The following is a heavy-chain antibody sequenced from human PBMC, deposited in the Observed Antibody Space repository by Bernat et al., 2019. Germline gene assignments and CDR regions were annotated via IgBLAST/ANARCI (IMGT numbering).Heavy chain of an antibody. V-gene: IGHV3-53*01. CDR3: AREGTYYDILTGYYGNWYFDL. J-gene: IGHJ2*01. Sequence: EVQLVESGGGLIQPGGSLRLSCAASGFTVSSNYMSWVRQAPGKGLEWGSVIYSGGSTYYADSVKGRFTISRDNSKTTLYLQMNSLRAEDTAVYYCAREGTYYDILTGYYGNWYFDLWGRGTLVTVSS. CDR1: GFTVSSNY. D-gene: IGHD3-9*01. CDR2: IYSGGST.